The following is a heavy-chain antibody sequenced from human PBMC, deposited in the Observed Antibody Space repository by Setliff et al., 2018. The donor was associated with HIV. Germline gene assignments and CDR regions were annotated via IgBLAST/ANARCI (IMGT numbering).Heavy chain of an antibody. Sequence: GGSLRLSCAASGFTFSSYGMHWVRQAPGKGLEWVAFIRYDGSNKYYADSVKGRFTISRDNSKNTLYLQMNSLRAEDTAVYYCAKIQNPQGYYYDSSGYYPHPGSPDYWGQGTLVTVSS. CDR1: GFTFSSYG. CDR2: IRYDGSNK. D-gene: IGHD3-22*01. J-gene: IGHJ4*02. CDR3: AKIQNPQGYYYDSSGYYPHPGSPDY. V-gene: IGHV3-30*02.